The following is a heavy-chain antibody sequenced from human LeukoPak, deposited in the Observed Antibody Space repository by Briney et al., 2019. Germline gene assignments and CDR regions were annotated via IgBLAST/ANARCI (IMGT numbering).Heavy chain of an antibody. D-gene: IGHD2-15*01. CDR1: GFTLSSYA. V-gene: IGHV3-30-3*01. J-gene: IGHJ5*02. Sequence: PGGSLRLSCAASGFTLSSYAMHWVRQAPGKGLEWVAVISYDGSNKYYADSVKGRFTISRDNSKNTLYLQMNSLRVEDTAVYYCARDPRNVGLAPWGQGTLVTVSS. CDR3: ARDPRNVGLAP. CDR2: ISYDGSNK.